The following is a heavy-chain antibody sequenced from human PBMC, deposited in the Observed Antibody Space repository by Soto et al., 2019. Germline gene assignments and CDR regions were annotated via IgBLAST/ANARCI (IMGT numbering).Heavy chain of an antibody. CDR2: ISADNGNT. CDR1: VYTFTSYG. V-gene: IGHV1-18*04. J-gene: IGHJ4*02. CDR3: ARDLKYFHYHLDY. D-gene: IGHD1-26*01. Sequence: QVQLVQSGAEVKKPGASVKFSCKASVYTFTSYGIRWVRQAPGQGLEWMGWISADNGNTNYAQKLLGRVTMTTDPYTSTAYMELRSLRSDDTAVYYFARDLKYFHYHLDYWGQGTMVTVSS.